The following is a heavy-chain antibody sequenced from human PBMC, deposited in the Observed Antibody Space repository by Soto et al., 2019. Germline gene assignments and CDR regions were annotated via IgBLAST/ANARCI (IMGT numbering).Heavy chain of an antibody. CDR3: AREEGYYGSGRVRWFDP. Sequence: SVKVSCKASGGTFSSYAISWVRQAPGQGLEWMGGIIPIFGTANYAQKFQGRVTITADESTSTAYMELSSLRSEDTAVYYCAREEGYYGSGRVRWFDPWGQGTLVTVSS. J-gene: IGHJ5*02. CDR2: IIPIFGTA. D-gene: IGHD3-10*01. CDR1: GGTFSSYA. V-gene: IGHV1-69*13.